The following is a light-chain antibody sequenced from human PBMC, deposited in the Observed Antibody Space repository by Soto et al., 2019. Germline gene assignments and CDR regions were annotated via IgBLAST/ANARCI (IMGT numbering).Light chain of an antibody. V-gene: IGLV2-23*01. CDR3: CSYAGGGTYV. CDR1: SSEVGRYNL. Sequence: QAVLTQPASVSGPPGQPMTMSCSGTSSEVGRYNLVSWYQQHPGKAPKLMIYEGSKRPSGVSNRFSGSKSGNSASLTISGLQAEDEADYYCCSYAGGGTYVFATGTKVTVL. CDR2: EGS. J-gene: IGLJ1*01.